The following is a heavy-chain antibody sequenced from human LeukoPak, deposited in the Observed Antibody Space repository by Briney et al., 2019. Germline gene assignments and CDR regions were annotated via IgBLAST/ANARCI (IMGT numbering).Heavy chain of an antibody. V-gene: IGHV1-2*02. D-gene: IGHD5-24*01. CDR3: ASRRDGSNYAAFDI. CDR2: INPNSGGT. CDR1: GYTFTGYY. J-gene: IGHJ3*02. Sequence: GASVKVSCKASGYTFTGYYMHWVRQAPGQGLEWMGWINPNSGGTNYAQKFQGRVTMTRDTSTGTVYMELSSLRSEDTAVYYCASRRDGSNYAAFDIWGQGTMVTVSS.